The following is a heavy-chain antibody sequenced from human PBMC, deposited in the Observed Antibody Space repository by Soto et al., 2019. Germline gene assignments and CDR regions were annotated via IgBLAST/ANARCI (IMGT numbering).Heavy chain of an antibody. V-gene: IGHV4-31*03. CDR2: IYYSGST. CDR3: ARDDGGSPLFDP. Sequence: SETLSLTCTVSGGSISSGGYYWSWIRQHPGKGLEWIGYIYYSGSTYYNPSLKSRVTISVDTSKNQFSLKLSSVTAADTVVYYCARDDGGSPLFDPWGQGTLVTVSS. CDR1: GGSISSGGYY. D-gene: IGHD1-26*01. J-gene: IGHJ5*02.